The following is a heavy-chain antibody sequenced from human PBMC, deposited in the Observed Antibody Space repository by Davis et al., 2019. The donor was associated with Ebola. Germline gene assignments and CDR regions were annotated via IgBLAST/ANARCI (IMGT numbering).Heavy chain of an antibody. CDR2: ISGSGGST. J-gene: IGHJ2*01. V-gene: IGHV3-23*01. CDR1: GFTFSSYA. CDR3: AKVQLEYWYFDL. D-gene: IGHD1-1*01. Sequence: GALKISCAASGFTFSSYAMSWVRQAPGKGLEWVSAISGSGGSTYYADSVKGRFTISRDNCKNTLYLQMNSLRAEDTAVYYCAKVQLEYWYFDLWGRGTLVTVSS.